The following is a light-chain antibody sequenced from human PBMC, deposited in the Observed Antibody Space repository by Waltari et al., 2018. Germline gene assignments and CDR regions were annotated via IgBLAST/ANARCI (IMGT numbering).Light chain of an antibody. CDR3: QQYNSYSRT. V-gene: IGKV1-5*03. Sequence: DIQKKQYTSTLSASVGDRVTITCRASQSISSWLAWYQQKPGKAPKLLIYKASSLESGVPSRFSGSGSGTEFTLTISSLQPDDFATYYCQQYNSYSRTFGQGTKVEIK. J-gene: IGKJ1*01. CDR2: KAS. CDR1: QSISSW.